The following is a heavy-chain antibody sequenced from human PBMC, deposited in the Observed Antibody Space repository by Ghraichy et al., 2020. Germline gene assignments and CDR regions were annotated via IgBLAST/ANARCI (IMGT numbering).Heavy chain of an antibody. V-gene: IGHV4-31*03. Sequence: LSLTCTVSGGSVSSGDYSWTWIRQHPGKGLEWIGYIYDSVNTNYNPSLKSRVTISVDTSKNQFSLRLNSVTAADTAVYYCARLRITMVRGVPYFDYWGQGTLVSVSS. J-gene: IGHJ4*02. CDR2: IYDSVNT. CDR1: GGSVSSGDYS. CDR3: ARLRITMVRGVPYFDY. D-gene: IGHD3-10*01.